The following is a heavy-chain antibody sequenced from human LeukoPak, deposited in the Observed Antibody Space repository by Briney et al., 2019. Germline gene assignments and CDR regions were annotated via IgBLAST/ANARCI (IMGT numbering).Heavy chain of an antibody. CDR2: INPNSGGT. CDR3: ARGIVGAATSFDY. Sequence: ASVKVSCKASGYTFTGYYMHWVRQAPGQGLEWMGWINPNSGGTKYAQKFQGRVTMTRDTSISTAYMELSRLRSDDTAVHYCARGIVGAATSFDYWGQGGLVTVSS. D-gene: IGHD1-26*01. CDR1: GYTFTGYY. J-gene: IGHJ4*02. V-gene: IGHV1-2*02.